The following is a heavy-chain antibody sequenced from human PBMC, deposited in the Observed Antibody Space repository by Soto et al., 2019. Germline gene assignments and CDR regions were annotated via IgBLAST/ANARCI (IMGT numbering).Heavy chain of an antibody. CDR1: GYTFTGYY. Sequence: GASVKVSCNASGYTFTGYYMHWLLQSPGQGLEWMGWINPNSGGTNYAQKFQGWVTMTRDTSISTAYMELSRLRSDDTAVYYCARESRGRRFGELFAYFDYWGQGTLVTVSS. V-gene: IGHV1-2*04. D-gene: IGHD3-10*01. J-gene: IGHJ4*02. CDR3: ARESRGRRFGELFAYFDY. CDR2: INPNSGGT.